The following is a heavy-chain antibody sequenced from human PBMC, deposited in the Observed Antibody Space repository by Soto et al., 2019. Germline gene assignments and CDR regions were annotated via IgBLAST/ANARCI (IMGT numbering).Heavy chain of an antibody. D-gene: IGHD3-3*01. V-gene: IGHV4-31*03. CDR2: IYYSGST. J-gene: IGHJ5*01. Sequence: PXETLSLTCTVAGGSISSGGYYWSWIRQHPGKGLEWIGYIYYSGSTYYNPSLKSRVTISVDTSKNQFSLKLSSVTAADTAVYYCARGGNAYYDFWSGYYQYNWFDYWGQGTLATVSS. CDR1: GGSISSGGYY. CDR3: ARGGNAYYDFWSGYYQYNWFDY.